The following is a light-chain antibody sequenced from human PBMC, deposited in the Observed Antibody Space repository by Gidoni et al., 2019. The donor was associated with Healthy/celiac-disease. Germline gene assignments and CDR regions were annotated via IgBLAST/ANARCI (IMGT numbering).Light chain of an antibody. V-gene: IGKV1-39*01. Sequence: DIQMTQSPSSLAASVGDRVTIACRASQSISSYVNLHQQKPGQASKLLIYAASSLQSGVPSRFSGSGSGTDFTLTISSLQPEDFAPYYCQQHYSTPPLTFGQGTRLEIK. CDR3: QQHYSTPPLT. CDR1: QSISSY. CDR2: AAS. J-gene: IGKJ5*01.